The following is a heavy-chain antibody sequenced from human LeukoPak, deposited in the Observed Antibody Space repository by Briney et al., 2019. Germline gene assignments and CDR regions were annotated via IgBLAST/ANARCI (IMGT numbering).Heavy chain of an antibody. CDR2: ISGNGGSA. CDR1: RFNFDSYA. J-gene: IGHJ4*02. D-gene: IGHD6-13*01. V-gene: IGHV3-23*01. CDR3: AKDSSSSWFGGDSK. Sequence: GGSLRLSCAASRFNFDSYAMTWVRQAPGKGLEWVSTISGNGGSAYYADSVKGRFTISRDNSQNTLSLQMNSLRAEDTAVYFCAKDSSSSWFGGDSKWGQGTLVTVSS.